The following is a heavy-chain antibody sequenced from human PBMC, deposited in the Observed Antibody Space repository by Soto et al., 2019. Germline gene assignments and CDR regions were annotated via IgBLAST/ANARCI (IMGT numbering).Heavy chain of an antibody. CDR2: INHSGST. Sequence: SETLSLTCAGYGGSFSGYYWRWSRQPPGKGLEWIGEINHSGSTNYNPSLKSRVTISVDTSKNQFSLKLSSVTAADTAVYYCARVGYYYDSSGYRYFDYRGQGTLVTVS. D-gene: IGHD3-22*01. CDR1: GGSFSGYY. J-gene: IGHJ4*02. V-gene: IGHV4-34*01. CDR3: ARVGYYYDSSGYRYFDY.